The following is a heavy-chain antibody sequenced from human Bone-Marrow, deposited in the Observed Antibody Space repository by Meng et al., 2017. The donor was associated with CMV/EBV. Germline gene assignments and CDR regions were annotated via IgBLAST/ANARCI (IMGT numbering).Heavy chain of an antibody. CDR2: IIPILGIA. CDR3: ARDSGLLGYCSSTSCYVFDY. Sequence: SVKVSCKASGGTFSSYAISWVRQAPGQGLEWMGGIIPILGIANYAQKFQGRVTITADKSTSTDYMELRSLRSEDTAVYYCARDSGLLGYCSSTSCYVFDYWGQGTLVTVSS. J-gene: IGHJ4*02. CDR1: GGTFSSYA. D-gene: IGHD2-2*01. V-gene: IGHV1-69*10.